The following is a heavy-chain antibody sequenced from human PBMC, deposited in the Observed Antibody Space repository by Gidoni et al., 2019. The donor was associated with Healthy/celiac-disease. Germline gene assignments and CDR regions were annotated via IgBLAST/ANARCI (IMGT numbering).Heavy chain of an antibody. CDR2: IIPIFGTA. J-gene: IGHJ6*02. V-gene: IGHV1-69*01. D-gene: IGHD3-22*01. Sequence: QVQLVQSGAEVKKPGSSVKVSCKASGGTFSSYAISWVRQAPGQGLEWMGGIIPIFGTANYAQKFQGRVTITADESTSTAYMELSSLRSEDTAVYYCTYYYDSSGYYYDSDHYYGMDVWGQGTTVTVSS. CDR1: GGTFSSYA. CDR3: TYYYDSSGYYYDSDHYYGMDV.